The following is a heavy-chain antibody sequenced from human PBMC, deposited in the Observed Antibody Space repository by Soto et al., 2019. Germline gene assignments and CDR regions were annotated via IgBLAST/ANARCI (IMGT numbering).Heavy chain of an antibody. CDR3: AKDMSSSGWYVLTH. Sequence: QVQLVESGGGVVQPGRSLRLSCAASGFTFSSYGMHWVRQAPGKGLEWVAVISYGGSNKYYADSVKGRFTISRDNSKNTLYLQMNSLRAEDTAVYYCAKDMSSSGWYVLTHWGQGTLVTVSS. J-gene: IGHJ4*02. V-gene: IGHV3-30*18. D-gene: IGHD6-19*01. CDR1: GFTFSSYG. CDR2: ISYGGSNK.